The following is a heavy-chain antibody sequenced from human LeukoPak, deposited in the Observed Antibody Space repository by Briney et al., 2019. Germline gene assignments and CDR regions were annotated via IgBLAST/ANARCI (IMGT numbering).Heavy chain of an antibody. D-gene: IGHD6-6*01. J-gene: IGHJ4*02. V-gene: IGHV1-69*05. CDR1: GGTFSSYA. CDR2: IIPIFGTA. Sequence: GASVKVSCKASGGTFSSYAISWVRQAPGQGLEWMGGIIPIFGTANSAQKFQGRVTITTDESTSTAYMELSSLRSEDTAMYYCARGGSSSPFDYWGQGTLVTVSS. CDR3: ARGGSSSPFDY.